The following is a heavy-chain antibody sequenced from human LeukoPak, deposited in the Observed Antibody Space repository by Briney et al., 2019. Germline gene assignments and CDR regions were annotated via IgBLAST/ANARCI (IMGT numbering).Heavy chain of an antibody. Sequence: GGSLRLSCAASGFTFSGYAMHWVRQAPGKGLEWVAVISYDGSNKYYADSVKGRFTISRDDAKNSLYLQMNSLRAEDTAFYYCARGNGGDYYYLDYWGQGAQVTVSS. V-gene: IGHV3-30*04. J-gene: IGHJ4*02. CDR3: ARGNGGDYYYLDY. CDR1: GFTFSGYA. D-gene: IGHD2-21*01. CDR2: ISYDGSNK.